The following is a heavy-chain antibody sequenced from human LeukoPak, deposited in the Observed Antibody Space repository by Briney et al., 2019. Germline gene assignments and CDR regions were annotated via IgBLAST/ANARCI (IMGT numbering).Heavy chain of an antibody. CDR2: INHSGST. V-gene: IGHV4-34*01. Sequence: SETLSLTCAVYGGSFSGYYWGWIRQPPGKGLEWIGEINHSGSTNYNPSLKSRVTISVDTSKNQFSLKLSSVTAADTAVYYCARRTGVFYGSGSYYNVGRFDYWGQGTLVTVSS. J-gene: IGHJ4*02. CDR1: GGSFSGYY. D-gene: IGHD3-10*01. CDR3: ARRTGVFYGSGSYYNVGRFDY.